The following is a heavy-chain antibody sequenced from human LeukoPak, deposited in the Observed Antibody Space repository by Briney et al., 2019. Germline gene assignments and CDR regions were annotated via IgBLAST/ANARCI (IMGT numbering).Heavy chain of an antibody. CDR1: GFTFSSYG. J-gene: IGHJ5*02. D-gene: IGHD3-16*02. V-gene: IGHV3-30*03. Sequence: GGSLRLSCAAAGFTFSSYGMHWVRQAPGKGLEWVAVISYDGSNQYYADSVKGRFTISRDNSKNTLSLQMNSLRAEDTAVYYCARGIGWFDPWGQGTLVTVSS. CDR3: ARGIGWFDP. CDR2: ISYDGSNQ.